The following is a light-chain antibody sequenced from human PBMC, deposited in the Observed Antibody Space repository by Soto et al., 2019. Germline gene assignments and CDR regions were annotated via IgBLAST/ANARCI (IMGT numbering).Light chain of an antibody. CDR2: GAS. J-gene: IGKJ5*01. Sequence: EIVLTQSPATLSVSPGESATLSCRASQSVSSNLAWHQQRPGQAPRILIYGASTRATGVPDRFSGGGSGTEFTLTITSLQSEDFAVYWCQKYNNWPLTFGPGTRLEIK. V-gene: IGKV3D-15*01. CDR3: QKYNNWPLT. CDR1: QSVSSN.